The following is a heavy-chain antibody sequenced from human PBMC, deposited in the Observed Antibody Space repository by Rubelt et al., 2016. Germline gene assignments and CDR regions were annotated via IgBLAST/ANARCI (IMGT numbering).Heavy chain of an antibody. CDR3: ASGSSEWLMDAFDI. Sequence: QVQLQQWGAGLLKPSETLSLTCAVYGGSFSGYYWSWIRQPPGKGLEWIGEINHSGSTNYNPSLKSRVTISVDTSKKQFSLKLSSVTAADTAVYYCASGSSEWLMDAFDIWGQGTMVTVSS. V-gene: IGHV4-34*01. CDR2: INHSGST. CDR1: GGSFSGYY. J-gene: IGHJ3*02. D-gene: IGHD6-19*01.